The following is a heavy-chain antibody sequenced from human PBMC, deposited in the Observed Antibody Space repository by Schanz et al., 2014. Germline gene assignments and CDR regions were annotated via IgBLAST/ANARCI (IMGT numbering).Heavy chain of an antibody. D-gene: IGHD5-12*01. J-gene: IGHJ4*02. CDR1: GYTFTSYD. V-gene: IGHV1-2*04. Sequence: QVQLIQSGAEVKKPGASVKVSCTASGYTFTSYDINWVRQAPGQGLEWLGWMNPNSGDTNYAQKFQGWVTMTRDTSISTAYMELSRLKSDDTAVYYCARAFGGYDPAGALDYWGQGTLVTVSS. CDR2: MNPNSGDT. CDR3: ARAFGGYDPAGALDY.